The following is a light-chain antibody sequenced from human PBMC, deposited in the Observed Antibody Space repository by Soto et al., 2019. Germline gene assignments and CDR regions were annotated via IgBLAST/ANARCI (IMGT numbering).Light chain of an antibody. CDR2: EGS. J-gene: IGLJ2*01. V-gene: IGLV2-23*01. CDR1: SSDVGSYNL. Sequence: QSALTQPASVSGSPGQSITISCTGTSSDVGSYNLVSWYQQHPGKAPKLMIYEGSKRHSGVYNRFSGSKSGNTASLTISGLQAEDEADYYCCSYAGSSTYVVFGGGTKVTVL. CDR3: CSYAGSSTYVV.